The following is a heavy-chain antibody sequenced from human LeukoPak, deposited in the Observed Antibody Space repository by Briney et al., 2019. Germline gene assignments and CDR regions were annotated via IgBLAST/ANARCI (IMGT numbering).Heavy chain of an antibody. V-gene: IGHV3-48*03. CDR1: GFTFSNYE. D-gene: IGHD4-11*01. CDR2: ISSTGNTI. J-gene: IGHJ4*02. Sequence: GGSLRLSCAVSGFTFSNYEMNWVRQAPGKGLEWVSYISSTGNTIYYADSVKGRFTISRDNAKISLYLQMNSLRAEDTAFYYCARVTVSSGVDYWGQGTLVTVSS. CDR3: ARVTVSSGVDY.